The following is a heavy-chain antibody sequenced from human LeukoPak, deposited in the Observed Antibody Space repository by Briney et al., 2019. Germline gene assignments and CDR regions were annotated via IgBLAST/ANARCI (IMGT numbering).Heavy chain of an antibody. J-gene: IGHJ4*02. CDR1: GASINHYY. V-gene: IGHV4-59*01. Sequence: PSETLSLTCTVSGASINHYYWSWIRQPPGKGLEWLGYIYYIWSTNYNPSLKSRVTISRDTSKNQFSLKLSSVTAADTAVYYCARETIVVVPAAMSTSGSSVSVDFGYWGQGTLVTVSS. CDR3: ARETIVVVPAAMSTSGSSVSVDFGY. D-gene: IGHD2-2*01. CDR2: IYYIWST.